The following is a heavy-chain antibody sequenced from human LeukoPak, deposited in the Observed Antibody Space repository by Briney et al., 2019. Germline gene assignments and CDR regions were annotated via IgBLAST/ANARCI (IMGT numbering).Heavy chain of an antibody. J-gene: IGHJ3*02. CDR2: IYYSGST. CDR3: AREVIAPADSDAFDI. Sequence: PSQTLSLTCTVSGGSISSGDYYWSWIRQPPGKGLEWIGYIYYSGSTYYNPSLKSRVTISVDTSKNQFSLRLSSVTAPDTAIYYCAREVIAPADSDAFDIWGQGTMVTVS. CDR1: GGSISSGDYY. V-gene: IGHV4-30-4*08. D-gene: IGHD2-21*01.